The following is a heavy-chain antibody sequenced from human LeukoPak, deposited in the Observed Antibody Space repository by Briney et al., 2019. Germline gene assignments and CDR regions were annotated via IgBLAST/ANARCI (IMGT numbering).Heavy chain of an antibody. CDR2: IWYDGSGK. V-gene: IGHV3-33*01. D-gene: IGHD2-15*01. CDR3: ARDWCGGGSCYYFDH. Sequence: PGRSLRLSCAASRFTFTDYGMHWVRQPPGKGLEWGALIWYDGSGKYYADSVKGRFTISRDNSKNTLYLQMNSLRAEDTAVYYCARDWCGGGSCYYFDHWGQGTLVTVSS. J-gene: IGHJ4*02. CDR1: RFTFTDYG.